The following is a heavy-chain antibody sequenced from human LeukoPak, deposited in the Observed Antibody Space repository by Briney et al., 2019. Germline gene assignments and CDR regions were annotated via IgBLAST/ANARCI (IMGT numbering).Heavy chain of an antibody. CDR3: ARAPKRGYGGTYYFDY. CDR1: GYTFTSYD. J-gene: IGHJ4*02. D-gene: IGHD4-23*01. V-gene: IGHV1-8*01. CDR2: MNPNSGNT. Sequence: ASVKVSCKASGYTFTSYDINWVRQATGQGLEWMGWMNPNSGNTGYAQKFQGRVTMTRNTSISTAYMELSSLRSEDTAVYYCARAPKRGYGGTYYFDYWGQGTPVTVSS.